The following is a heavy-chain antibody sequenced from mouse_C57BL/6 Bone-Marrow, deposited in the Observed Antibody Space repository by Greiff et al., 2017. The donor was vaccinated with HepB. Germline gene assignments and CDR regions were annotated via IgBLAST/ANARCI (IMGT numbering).Heavy chain of an antibody. CDR3: ARSYGYDGGYYAMDY. V-gene: IGHV1-63*01. CDR2: IYPGGGYT. CDR1: GYTFTNYW. J-gene: IGHJ4*01. Sequence: QVQLQQSGAELVRPGTSVKMSCKASGYTFTNYWIGWAKQRPGHGLEWIGDIYPGGGYTNYNEKFKGKATLTADKSSSTAYMQFSSLTSEDSAIYYCARSYGYDGGYYAMDYWGQGTSVTVSS. D-gene: IGHD2-2*01.